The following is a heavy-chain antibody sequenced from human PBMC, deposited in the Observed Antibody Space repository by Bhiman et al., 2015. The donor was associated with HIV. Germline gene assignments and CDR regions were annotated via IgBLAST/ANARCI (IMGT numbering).Heavy chain of an antibody. D-gene: IGHD3-22*01. V-gene: IGHV3-9*01. J-gene: IGHJ4*02. CDR1: GFTFDDYA. CDR3: GKDRYDSSGYSLEK. CDR2: ISWNRGSL. Sequence: EVQLVESGGGLVQPGGSLRLSCAASGFTFDDYAMHWVRQAPGKGLEWVSGISWNRGSLGYADSVKGRFTISRDNAKNSLYLQMNSLRAEDTALYYCGKDRYDSSGYSLEKWGQGTLVTVSS.